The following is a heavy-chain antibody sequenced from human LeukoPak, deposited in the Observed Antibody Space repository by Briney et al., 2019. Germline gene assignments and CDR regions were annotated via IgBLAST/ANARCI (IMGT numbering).Heavy chain of an antibody. V-gene: IGHV4-34*01. D-gene: IGHD2-2*01. Sequence: PSETLSLTCAVYGGSFSGYYWSWIRQPPGKGLEWIGEINHSGSTNYNPPLKSRVTISVDTSKNQFSLKLSSVTAADTAVYYCNIVVVPAASNFDYWGQGTLVTVSS. CDR2: INHSGST. CDR3: NIVVVPAASNFDY. CDR1: GGSFSGYY. J-gene: IGHJ4*02.